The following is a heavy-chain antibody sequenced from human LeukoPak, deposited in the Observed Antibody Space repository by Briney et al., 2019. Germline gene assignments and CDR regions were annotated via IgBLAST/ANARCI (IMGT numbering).Heavy chain of an antibody. J-gene: IGHJ5*02. CDR1: GGTLSSYA. V-gene: IGHV1-69*05. CDR3: ARVSTMVRGVMTFDP. D-gene: IGHD3-10*01. CDR2: IIPIFGTA. Sequence: GASVKVSCKASGGTLSSYAISWVRQAPGQGLEWMGGIIPIFGTANYAQKFQGRVTITTDESTSTAYMELSSLRSEDTAVYYCARVSTMVRGVMTFDPWGQGTLVTVSS.